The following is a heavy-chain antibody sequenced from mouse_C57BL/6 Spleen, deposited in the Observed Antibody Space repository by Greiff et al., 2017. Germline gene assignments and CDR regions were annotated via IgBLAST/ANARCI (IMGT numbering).Heavy chain of an antibody. J-gene: IGHJ4*01. D-gene: IGHD2-3*01. CDR2: IDPSDSET. Sequence: QVQLQQPGAELVRPGSSVKLSCKASGFTFTSYWMHWVKQRPIQGLEWIGNIDPSDSETHYNPKFQDKATLTVDKSSSTAYMQLSSLTSEDSADYYGAKSLGYDGYSYYAMDYWGQGTSVTVSS. CDR1: GFTFTSYW. V-gene: IGHV1-52*01. CDR3: AKSLGYDGYSYYAMDY.